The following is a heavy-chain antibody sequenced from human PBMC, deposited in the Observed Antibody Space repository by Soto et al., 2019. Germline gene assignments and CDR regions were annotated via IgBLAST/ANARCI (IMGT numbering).Heavy chain of an antibody. V-gene: IGHV3-74*01. CDR3: VREPWGFSGSSCDY. CDR2: INHDGNRT. D-gene: IGHD6-25*01. Sequence: EASLRLSWAAAGCSVRRYGVHWFRQAPGTGLVWVASINHDGNRTNYADSVKGRFTISRDNDNNTLSLQMDSLRVEDTAVYYCVREPWGFSGSSCDYWGQGPLVT. J-gene: IGHJ4*02. CDR1: GCSVRRYG.